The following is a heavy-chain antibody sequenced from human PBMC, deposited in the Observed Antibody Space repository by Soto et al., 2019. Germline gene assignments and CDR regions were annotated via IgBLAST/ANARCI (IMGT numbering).Heavy chain of an antibody. CDR3: ARQMSQLWLDY. D-gene: IGHD5-18*01. Sequence: QLQLQESGPGLVKPSETLSLTCTVSGGSISSSSYYWGWIRQPPGKGLEWIGSIYYCGSTYHNPSLKSRVTISVDTSKNQFSLRLSSVTAADTAVYYCARQMSQLWLDYWGQGTLVTVSS. J-gene: IGHJ4*02. CDR2: IYYCGST. V-gene: IGHV4-39*01. CDR1: GGSISSSSYY.